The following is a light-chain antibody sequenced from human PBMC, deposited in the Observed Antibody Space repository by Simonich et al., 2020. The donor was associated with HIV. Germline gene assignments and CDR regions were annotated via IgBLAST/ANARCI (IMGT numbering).Light chain of an antibody. CDR1: QSLLHSDGKTY. Sequence: DIVMTQTTLSLSVTPGQPASMSCKSIQSLLHSDGKTYLFWYLHKPGQSPQVLMYEVSSRFSGVPDRFSGSGSGTDFTLTITSMQSEDFAVYYCQQYNNWPPRTFGQGTKVEIK. CDR3: QQYNNWPPRT. J-gene: IGKJ1*01. CDR2: EVS. V-gene: IGKV2-29*02.